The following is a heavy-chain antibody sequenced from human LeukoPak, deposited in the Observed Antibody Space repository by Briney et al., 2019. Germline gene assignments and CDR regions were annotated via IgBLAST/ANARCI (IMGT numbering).Heavy chain of an antibody. CDR1: GVTLSSYA. CDR2: ISSNGGST. D-gene: IGHD6-13*01. Sequence: GGSLRLSCAASGVTLSSYAMHWVRQAPGKGLEYVSAISSNGGSTYYADSVKGRFTISRDNSKNTLYLQMSSLRAEDTAVYYCVKDAESYSSSWFDWGQGTLVTVSS. J-gene: IGHJ4*02. CDR3: VKDAESYSSSWFD. V-gene: IGHV3-64D*06.